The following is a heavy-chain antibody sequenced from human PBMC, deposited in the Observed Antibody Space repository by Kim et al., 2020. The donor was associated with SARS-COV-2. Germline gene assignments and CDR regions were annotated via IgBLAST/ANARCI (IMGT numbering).Heavy chain of an antibody. CDR2: INHSGST. CDR1: GGSFSGYY. Sequence: SETLSLTCAVYGGSFSGYYWSWIRQPPGKGLEWIGEINHSGSTNYNPSLKSRVTISVDTSKNQFSLKLSSVTAADTAVYYCARIIEAHPTAAGPPGVGFDPWGQGTLVTVSS. J-gene: IGHJ5*02. CDR3: ARIIEAHPTAAGPPGVGFDP. D-gene: IGHD6-13*01. V-gene: IGHV4-34*01.